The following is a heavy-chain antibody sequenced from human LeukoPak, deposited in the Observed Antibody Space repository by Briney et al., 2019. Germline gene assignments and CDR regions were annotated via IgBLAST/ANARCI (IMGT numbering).Heavy chain of an antibody. CDR2: ISAYNGNT. Sequence: ASVKVSCKASGYTFTSYGISWVRQAPGQGLERMGWISAYNGNTNYAQKLQGRVTMTTDTSTSTAYMELRSLRSDDTAVYYCAGNRPRGDYSYGPIVVVAYYYYTRDVWGKGPRSPSP. J-gene: IGHJ6*03. CDR3: AGNRPRGDYSYGPIVVVAYYYYTRDV. V-gene: IGHV1-18*01. D-gene: IGHD5-18*01. CDR1: GYTFTSYG.